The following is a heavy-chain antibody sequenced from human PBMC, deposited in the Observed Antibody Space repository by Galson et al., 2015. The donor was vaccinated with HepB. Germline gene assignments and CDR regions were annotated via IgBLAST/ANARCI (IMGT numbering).Heavy chain of an antibody. CDR3: TTTITYYYDSSGYLTEYFQH. CDR2: IKSRPVGGTT. D-gene: IGHD3-22*01. CDR1: GFTFTNAW. Sequence: SLRLSCAASGFTFTNAWMHWVRQAPGKGLEWVGRIKSRPVGGTTDYAAPVKGRFTISRDDSKNTLYLQMNSLKTEDTAVYYCTTTITYYYDSSGYLTEYFQHWGQGTLVTVSS. V-gene: IGHV3-15*07. J-gene: IGHJ1*01.